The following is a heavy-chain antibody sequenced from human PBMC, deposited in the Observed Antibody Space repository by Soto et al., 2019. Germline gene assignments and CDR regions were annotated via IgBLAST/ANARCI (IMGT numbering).Heavy chain of an antibody. CDR1: GGSISGYY. J-gene: IGHJ4*02. Sequence: QVQLQESGPGLAKPSETLSLTCTVSGGSISGYYWTWIRQPPGKGLEWVGSLFYGGTTDYNPSLKSRLTMSLDTSKNHFSLKLRSVTAADTAVYYCARHRGPAPVYWGQGTLVTASS. CDR2: LFYGGTT. V-gene: IGHV4-39*01. D-gene: IGHD3-10*01. CDR3: ARHRGPAPVY.